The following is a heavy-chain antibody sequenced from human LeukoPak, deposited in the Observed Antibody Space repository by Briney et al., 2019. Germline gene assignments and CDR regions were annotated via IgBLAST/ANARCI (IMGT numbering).Heavy chain of an antibody. CDR2: FDPKDGGT. Sequence: ASVKVSRKVSGYTLTELPIHWVRQAPGKGSEWMGGFDPKDGGTIYAQNFQGRVTLTEDTSTDTAYMELSRLRSEDTAVYYCATDLIVGPTTDLDYWGQGTLVTVSS. J-gene: IGHJ4*02. D-gene: IGHD1-26*01. CDR3: ATDLIVGPTTDLDY. V-gene: IGHV1-24*01. CDR1: GYTLTELP.